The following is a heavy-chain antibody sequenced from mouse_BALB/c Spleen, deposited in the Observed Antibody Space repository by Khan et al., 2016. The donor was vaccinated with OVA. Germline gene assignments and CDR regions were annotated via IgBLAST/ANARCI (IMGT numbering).Heavy chain of an antibody. CDR3: ARSNYGNFAY. D-gene: IGHD2-1*01. J-gene: IGHJ3*01. Sequence: EVELVESGGGLVKPGGSLKLSCAASGFTFSSYTMSWIRQTPEKRLEWVATISSGGDSTYYPDSVKGRFTISRDNAKNNLYLQMSSLRSEDTALYYCARSNYGNFAYWGQGTLVTVSA. CDR1: GFTFSSYT. V-gene: IGHV5-9*03. CDR2: ISSGGDST.